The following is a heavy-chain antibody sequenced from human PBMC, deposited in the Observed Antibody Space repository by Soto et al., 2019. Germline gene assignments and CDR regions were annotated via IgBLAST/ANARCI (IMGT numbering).Heavy chain of an antibody. CDR3: AKAWYSSSWYEVGY. Sequence: PVVSLILSCAASGVTFSSYFMHWFRQAPGKGLEWVSGISTSGCITYYADSVRGRFTIPIDNPKNTLYLQMNSLRAEDTAVYYCAKAWYSSSWYEVGYWGPGTMVTVSS. CDR1: GVTFSSYF. J-gene: IGHJ4*02. D-gene: IGHD6-13*01. V-gene: IGHV3-23*01. CDR2: ISTSGCIT.